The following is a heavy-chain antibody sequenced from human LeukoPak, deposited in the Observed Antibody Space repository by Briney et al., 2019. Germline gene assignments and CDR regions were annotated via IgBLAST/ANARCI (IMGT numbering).Heavy chain of an antibody. Sequence: PGGSLRLSCAASGFTFRNYGMHWVRLAPGKGLEWVAFIRYDGSIKYYVDSVKGRFTVSRDNSKNTLYLQMNSLRAEDTAVYYCARATGGYSYGYDYWGQGTLVTVSS. J-gene: IGHJ4*02. CDR2: IRYDGSIK. CDR3: ARATGGYSYGYDY. CDR1: GFTFRNYG. D-gene: IGHD5-18*01. V-gene: IGHV3-30*02.